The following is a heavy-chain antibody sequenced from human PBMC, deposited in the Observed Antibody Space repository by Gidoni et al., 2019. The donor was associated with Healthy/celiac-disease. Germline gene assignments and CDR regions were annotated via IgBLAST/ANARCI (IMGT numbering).Heavy chain of an antibody. Sequence: EVHPLESGGGLVHPGGSLRLSCAAPGFPLSPRAMSWVRQVPGKGLEWVSAISGSGGSTYYADSVKGRFTISRDNSKNTLYLQMNSLRAEDTAVYYCAKDRYDFWSGYDAFDIWGQGTMVTVSS. J-gene: IGHJ3*02. CDR3: AKDRYDFWSGYDAFDI. CDR1: GFPLSPRA. D-gene: IGHD3-3*01. V-gene: IGHV3-23*01. CDR2: ISGSGGST.